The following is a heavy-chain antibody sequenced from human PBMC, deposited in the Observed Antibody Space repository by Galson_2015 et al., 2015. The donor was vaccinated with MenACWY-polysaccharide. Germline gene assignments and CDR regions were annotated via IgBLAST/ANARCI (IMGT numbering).Heavy chain of an antibody. CDR2: ISNDGSNK. V-gene: IGHV3-30-3*01. Sequence: SLRLSCAASGFTFSTYPVHWVRQAPGKGLEWVAVISNDGSNKYYADSVKGRFTISRDNSKNTLYLQMNSLRAEDTAVYYCARGGSTYHYPSGTYYKFDSWGQGTLVTVSS. D-gene: IGHD3-10*01. CDR3: ARGGSTYHYPSGTYYKFDS. CDR1: GFTFSTYP. J-gene: IGHJ4*02.